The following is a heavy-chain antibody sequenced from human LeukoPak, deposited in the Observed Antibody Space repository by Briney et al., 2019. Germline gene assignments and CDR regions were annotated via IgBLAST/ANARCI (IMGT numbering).Heavy chain of an antibody. D-gene: IGHD2-15*01. Sequence: ESGPVLVKPTETLTQTCTVSGFSLSNARMGVGWIRQPPGKALEWLAHIFSDDEKSYSTSLKSRLPISKDTSKSQVVLNMTNMDPVDTATYYCARITGYCSGGSCRYFDYWGQGTLVTVSS. CDR1: GFSLSNARMG. CDR3: ARITGYCSGGSCRYFDY. J-gene: IGHJ4*02. CDR2: IFSDDEK. V-gene: IGHV2-26*01.